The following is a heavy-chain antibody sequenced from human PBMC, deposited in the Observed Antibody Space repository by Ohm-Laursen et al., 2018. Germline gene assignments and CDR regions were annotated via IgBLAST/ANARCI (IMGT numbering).Heavy chain of an antibody. CDR3: ARGSGFFKLDV. CDR1: GYSISSGYY. J-gene: IGHJ6*02. CDR2: IYHSGST. Sequence: SETLSLTCAVSGYSISSGYYWGWIRQPPGEGLEWIGSIYHSGSTYYNPSLKSRVTLSADSSNSQFSLRLTSVTAADTATYYCARGSGFFKLDVWGQGTTVTVSS. D-gene: IGHD6-19*01. V-gene: IGHV4-38-2*01.